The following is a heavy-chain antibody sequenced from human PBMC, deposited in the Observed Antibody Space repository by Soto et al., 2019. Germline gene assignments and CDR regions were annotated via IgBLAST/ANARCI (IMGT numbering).Heavy chain of an antibody. CDR2: VSGNGEKT. D-gene: IGHD3-10*01. CDR1: GFTFAYYG. V-gene: IGHV3-23*01. Sequence: GGSLRLSCVASGFTFAYYGMNWVRQAPGKGLEWVSGVSGNGEKTYYPDSVKGWFTISRDNSKNTLYLQMNSLRAEDTAVYYCERHNHYAAGAYPLTGWFYTWGPGTRVTVSS. CDR3: ERHNHYAAGAYPLTGWFYT. J-gene: IGHJ5*02.